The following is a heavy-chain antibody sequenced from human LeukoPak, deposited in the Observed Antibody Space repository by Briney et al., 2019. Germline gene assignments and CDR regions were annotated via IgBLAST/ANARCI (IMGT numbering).Heavy chain of an antibody. CDR3: VIPRSDYYNFGA. V-gene: IGHV3-64D*09. CDR1: GFTFLNYA. D-gene: IGHD3-22*01. Sequence: GGSLRLSCSASGFTFLNYASYWVRQAPGKGLEYVSAISSNGGSTYYADSVKGRFTISRDNSKNMLYLQMSSLRAEDTAIYYCVIPRSDYYNFGAWGQGTLVTVSS. CDR2: ISSNGGST. J-gene: IGHJ4*02.